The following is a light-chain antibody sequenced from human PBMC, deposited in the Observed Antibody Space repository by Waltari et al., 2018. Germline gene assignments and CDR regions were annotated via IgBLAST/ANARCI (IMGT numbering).Light chain of an antibody. J-gene: IGKJ4*01. CDR2: DTA. CDR3: QQYANSPLT. V-gene: IGKV3D-20*01. CDR1: QNIGGAY. Sequence: EIVLTQSPATLSMSPGERATLSCGASQNIGGAYLAWYQQKPDLAPRLLIYDTAIGAAVVPYRCSGSGSGTDFTLTSSRLDPEDFALYCWQQYANSPLTLGGGTKVEF.